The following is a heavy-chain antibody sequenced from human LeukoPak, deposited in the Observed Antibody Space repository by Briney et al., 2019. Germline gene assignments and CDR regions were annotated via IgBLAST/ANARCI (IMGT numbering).Heavy chain of an antibody. D-gene: IGHD2-15*01. CDR2: IKQDGSEK. CDR1: GFTFSSYW. J-gene: IGHJ4*02. V-gene: IGHV3-7*04. Sequence: GGSLRLSCAASGFTFSSYWMSWVRQAPGKGLEWVAKIKQDGSEKYYVDSVKGRFTISRDNAKNSLYLQMNSLRAEDTAVYYCAKEAIDCSGGSCSSSYSDYWGQGTLVTVSS. CDR3: AKEAIDCSGGSCSSSYSDY.